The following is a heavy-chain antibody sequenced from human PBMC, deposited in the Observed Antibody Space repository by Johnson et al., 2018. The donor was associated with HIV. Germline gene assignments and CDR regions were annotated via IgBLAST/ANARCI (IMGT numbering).Heavy chain of an antibody. CDR2: INWNGGST. CDR1: GFTFSSYW. Sequence: MLLVESGGGLVKPGGSLRLYCAASGFTFSSYWMSWVRQAPGKGLEWVSGINWNGGSTGYADSVKGRFTISRDNAKNSLYLQMNSLRAEDTAVYYCARDGYCSGCSCDSGCWLDAFEIWGQGTMVTVSS. CDR3: ARDGYCSGCSCDSGCWLDAFEI. V-gene: IGHV3-20*04. D-gene: IGHD2-15*01. J-gene: IGHJ3*02.